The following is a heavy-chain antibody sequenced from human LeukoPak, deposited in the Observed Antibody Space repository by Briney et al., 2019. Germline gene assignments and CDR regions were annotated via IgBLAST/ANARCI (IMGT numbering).Heavy chain of an antibody. CDR1: GFTFSDYY. J-gene: IGHJ2*01. CDR3: AREGSSGYYRYFDL. Sequence: GGSLRLSRAASGFTFSDYYMSWIRQAPGKGLEWVSYISSSGSTIYYADSVKGRFTISRDNAKNSLYLQMNSLRAEDTAVYYCAREGSSGYYRYFDLWGRGTLVTVSS. CDR2: ISSSGSTI. D-gene: IGHD3-22*01. V-gene: IGHV3-11*01.